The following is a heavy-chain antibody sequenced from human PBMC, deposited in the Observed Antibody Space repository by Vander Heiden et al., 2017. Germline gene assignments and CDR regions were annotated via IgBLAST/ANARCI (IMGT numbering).Heavy chain of an antibody. CDR3: ARDHYYGSGSFDY. J-gene: IGHJ4*02. CDR1: GGSFSGYY. D-gene: IGHD3-10*01. V-gene: IGHV4-34*01. CDR2: INHSGGT. Sequence: QVQLQQWGAGLLKPSETLSLTCAVYGGSFSGYYWSWIRQPPGKGLEWIGEINHSGGTNYNPSLKSRVTISVDTSKNQFSLKLSSVTAADTAVYYCARDHYYGSGSFDYWGQGTLVTVSS.